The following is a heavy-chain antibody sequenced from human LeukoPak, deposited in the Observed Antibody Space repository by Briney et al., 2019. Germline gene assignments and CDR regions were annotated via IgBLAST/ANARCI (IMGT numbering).Heavy chain of an antibody. CDR1: GGTFSSYA. J-gene: IGHJ4*02. CDR2: IIPIFGIA. CDR3: ASHPLLGMATIGRTFDY. D-gene: IGHD5-24*01. Sequence: ASVKVSCKASGGTFSSYAISWVRQAPGQGLEWMGRIIPIFGIANYAQKFQGRVTITADKSTSTAYMELSSLRSEDTAVYYCASHPLLGMATIGRTFDYWGQGTLVTVSS. V-gene: IGHV1-69*04.